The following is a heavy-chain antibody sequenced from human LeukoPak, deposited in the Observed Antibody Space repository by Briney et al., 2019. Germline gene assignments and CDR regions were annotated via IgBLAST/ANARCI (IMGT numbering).Heavy chain of an antibody. D-gene: IGHD3-22*01. Sequence: PSETLSLTCAVYGGSFSGYYWSWIRQPPGKGLEWIGEINHSGSTNYNPSLKSRVTISVDTSKNQFSLKLSSVTAADTAVYYCARVKSSGYQDYWGQGTLVTVSS. CDR1: GGSFSGYY. CDR3: ARVKSSGYQDY. V-gene: IGHV4-34*01. CDR2: INHSGST. J-gene: IGHJ4*02.